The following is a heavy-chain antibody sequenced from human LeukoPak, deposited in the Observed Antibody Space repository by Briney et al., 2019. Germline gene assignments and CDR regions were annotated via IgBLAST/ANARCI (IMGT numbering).Heavy chain of an antibody. CDR2: ISWNSGGI. V-gene: IGHV3-9*01. D-gene: IGHD6-6*01. CDR1: GFTFDDHA. CDR3: SRVSAYTTSSGEFDY. Sequence: GGSLRLSCAASGFTFDDHAMHWVRQAPGKGLEWVSGISWNSGGIAYADSVKGRFTISRDNAKNSLYLQMNSLRAEDTALYYCSRVSAYTTSSGEFDYWGQGTLVTVSS. J-gene: IGHJ4*02.